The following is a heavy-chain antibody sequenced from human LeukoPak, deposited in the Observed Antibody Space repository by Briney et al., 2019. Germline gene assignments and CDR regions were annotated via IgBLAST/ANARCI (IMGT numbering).Heavy chain of an antibody. D-gene: IGHD4-23*01. V-gene: IGHV1-24*01. CDR3: ATNLATVVTPAYY. CDR1: GYTLTELS. CDR2: FDPEDGET. Sequence: ASVKVSCKVSGYTLTELSMHWVRQAPGKGLEWMGGFDPEDGETIYAQKFQGRVTMTEDTSTDTAYMELSSLRSEDTAAYYCATNLATVVTPAYYWGQGTLVTVSS. J-gene: IGHJ4*02.